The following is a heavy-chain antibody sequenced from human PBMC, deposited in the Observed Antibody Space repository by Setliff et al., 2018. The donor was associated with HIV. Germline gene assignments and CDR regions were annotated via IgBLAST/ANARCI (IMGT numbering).Heavy chain of an antibody. D-gene: IGHD6-13*01. CDR3: AREPTRYSNSPRGRYFQY. CDR1: GFTFSSYS. V-gene: IGHV3-48*01. J-gene: IGHJ1*01. CDR2: ISSSSSPI. Sequence: GGSLRLSCAASGFTFSSYSMNWVRQAPGKGLEWVSYISSSSSPIFCADSVKGRFTISRDNAKNSLYLQMNSLRAEDTAVYYCAREPTRYSNSPRGRYFQYWGQGTLVTVSS.